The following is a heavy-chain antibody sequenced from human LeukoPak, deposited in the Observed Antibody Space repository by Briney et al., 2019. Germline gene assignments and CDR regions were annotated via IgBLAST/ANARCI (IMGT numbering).Heavy chain of an antibody. CDR1: GFNLGDYG. J-gene: IGHJ4*02. CDR3: ARDSGGSYLFYFDY. Sequence: GGSLRLSCAASGFNLGDYGVSWVRQAPGKGLEWVSGINWNGGSTGYADSVKGRFTISRDNAKNSLYLQMTSLRAEDTALYYCARDSGGSYLFYFDYWGQGTLVTVSS. D-gene: IGHD1-26*01. V-gene: IGHV3-20*04. CDR2: INWNGGST.